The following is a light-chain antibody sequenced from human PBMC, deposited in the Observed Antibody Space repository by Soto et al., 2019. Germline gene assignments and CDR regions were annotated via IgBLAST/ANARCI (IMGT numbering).Light chain of an antibody. V-gene: IGLV2-14*01. CDR1: SSDVGGYNY. CDR3: SSYTSSSPLV. CDR2: DVS. J-gene: IGLJ3*02. Sequence: QSVLTQPASVSGSPGQSITSSCTGTSSDVGGYNYVSWYQQHPGKAPKLMIYDVSNRPSGVSNRFSGSKSGNTASLTISGLQAEDEADYYCSSYTSSSPLVFGGGTKLTVL.